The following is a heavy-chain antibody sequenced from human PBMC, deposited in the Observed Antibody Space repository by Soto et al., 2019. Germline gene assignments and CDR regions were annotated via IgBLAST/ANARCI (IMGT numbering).Heavy chain of an antibody. V-gene: IGHV1-18*01. CDR2: ISDYNGNT. J-gene: IGHJ6*02. CDR1: GYRFIDYG. CDR3: ARDGYYSGSGTYSLPRYYGMDA. D-gene: IGHD3-10*01. Sequence: QVRLEQSGAEVKQPGASVKVSCKASGYRFIDYGITWVRQAPGQGLEWMGWISDYNGNTHYGKKFQGRVTMTTDTSSRTAYMELKSLGSDDTALYFCARDGYYSGSGTYSLPRYYGMDACCQGTTVTVSS.